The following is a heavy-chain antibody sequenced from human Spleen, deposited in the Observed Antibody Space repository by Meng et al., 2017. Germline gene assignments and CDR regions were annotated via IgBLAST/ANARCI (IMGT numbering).Heavy chain of an antibody. CDR2: VNHSGNT. CDR1: GGSFSGYY. D-gene: IGHD3-10*01. V-gene: IGHV4-34*01. J-gene: IGHJ4*02. CDR3: ARALEYTGSYFY. Sequence: SETLSLTCAVYGGSFSGYYWTWIRQPPGKGLEWIGEVNHSGNTDYNPSLKSRLTISGDTSKNQFSLKLSSVTAADTAVYYCARALEYTGSYFYWGQGTRVTGAS.